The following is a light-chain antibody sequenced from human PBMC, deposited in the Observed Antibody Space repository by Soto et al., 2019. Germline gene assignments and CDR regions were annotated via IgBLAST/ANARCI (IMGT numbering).Light chain of an antibody. CDR1: SSDVGSYNL. CDR2: EGS. J-gene: IGLJ3*02. CDR3: CSYAGSSWV. V-gene: IGLV2-23*01. Sequence: QSVLTQPASVSGSPGQSITISCTGTSSDVGSYNLVSWYQQLPGKAPKLMIYEGSKRPSGVSNRFSGSKSGNTASLTISGLQAEDEADYYCCSYAGSSWVFGGGTKLTVL.